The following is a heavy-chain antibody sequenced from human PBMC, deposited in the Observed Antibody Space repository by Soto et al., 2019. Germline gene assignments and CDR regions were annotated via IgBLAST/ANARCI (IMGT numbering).Heavy chain of an antibody. CDR3: ACKSDRGGYTFDY. CDR1: GYSISSGYY. Sequence: SETLSLTCAVSGYSISSGYYWGWIWQPPGKGLEWIGSIYHSGSTYYNPSLKSRVTISVDTSKNQFSLKLSSVTAADTAVYYCACKSDRGGYTFDYWGQGTLVTVSS. J-gene: IGHJ4*02. V-gene: IGHV4-38-2*01. CDR2: IYHSGST. D-gene: IGHD2-2*02.